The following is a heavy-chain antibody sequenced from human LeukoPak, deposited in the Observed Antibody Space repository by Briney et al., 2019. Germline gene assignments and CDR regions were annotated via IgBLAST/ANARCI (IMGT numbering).Heavy chain of an antibody. CDR3: ARHSSGPTYYFDY. Sequence: SETLSLTCTVSGGSISSYYWSWIRQPPGKGLEWIGYIYYSGSTNYNPSLKSRVTISVDTSKNQFSLKLSSVTAADTAVYYCARHSSGPTYYFDYWGQGTLVTVSS. CDR2: IYYSGST. J-gene: IGHJ4*02. CDR1: GGSISSYY. V-gene: IGHV4-59*08. D-gene: IGHD6-19*01.